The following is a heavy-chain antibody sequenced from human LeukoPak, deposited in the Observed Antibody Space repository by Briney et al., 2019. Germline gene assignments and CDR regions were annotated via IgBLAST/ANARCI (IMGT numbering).Heavy chain of an antibody. J-gene: IGHJ4*02. CDR3: ARVAYYYDSSGYFMYYFDY. CDR2: ISGSGGST. D-gene: IGHD3-22*01. CDR1: GFTFSSYG. Sequence: PGGSLRLSCAASGFTFSSYGMSWVRQAPGKGLEWVSAISGSGGSTYYADSVKGRFTISRDNSKNTLYLQMNSLRAEDTAVYYCARVAYYYDSSGYFMYYFDYWGQGTLVTVSS. V-gene: IGHV3-23*01.